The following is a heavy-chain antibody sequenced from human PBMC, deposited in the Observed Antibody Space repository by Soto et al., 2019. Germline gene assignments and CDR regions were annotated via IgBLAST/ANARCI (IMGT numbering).Heavy chain of an antibody. J-gene: IGHJ6*02. Sequence: QVQLVQSGAEVTKPGASVKVSCKASGYTFTSYDINWVRQATGQGLEWMGWMSPNSGATGYAQKFQGRVTMTRDTSITTAYMELSNLRSEDTAIYYCARGVDAGVDVWRQGSTVTVSS. D-gene: IGHD1-1*01. CDR2: MSPNSGAT. V-gene: IGHV1-8*01. CDR3: ARGVDAGVDV. CDR1: GYTFTSYD.